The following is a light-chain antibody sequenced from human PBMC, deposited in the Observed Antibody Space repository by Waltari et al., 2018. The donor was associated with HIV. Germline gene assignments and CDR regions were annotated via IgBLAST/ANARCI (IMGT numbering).Light chain of an antibody. Sequence: QSALPQPRSVSGSPGQSVTISCTGTSSDVGGYNYVSWDQQHTGKAPTLMLSDGSQRPSGVPDRFSGSKSGNTASLIISGLQAEDEADYYCCSYAGSYSWVFGGGTKLTVL. J-gene: IGLJ3*02. CDR3: CSYAGSYSWV. CDR1: SSDVGGYNY. V-gene: IGLV2-11*02. CDR2: DGS.